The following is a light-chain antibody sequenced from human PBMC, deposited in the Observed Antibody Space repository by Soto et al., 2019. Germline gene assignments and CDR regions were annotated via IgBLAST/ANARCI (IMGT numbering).Light chain of an antibody. J-gene: IGKJ2*01. CDR1: QILVHSHGYNY. Sequence: DIVMTQSPISLPVTPGEPASISCRSNQILVHSHGYNYLDWYLQKPGQSPQLLIYLGSNRASGVPDRFSGSGSGTDFTLKISRVEAEDVGVYYCMQALQTPYTFGQGTKVDIK. V-gene: IGKV2-28*01. CDR2: LGS. CDR3: MQALQTPYT.